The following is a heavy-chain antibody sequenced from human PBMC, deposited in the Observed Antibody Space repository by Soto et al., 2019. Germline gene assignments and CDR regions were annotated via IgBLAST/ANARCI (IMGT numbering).Heavy chain of an antibody. Sequence: QITLNESGPTQVKPRQTLTLTCTFSGFSLTTSGVGVGWIRQSPGNAPEWLAPIYWDDDKRYSPSLKSRLTITKDAPKNQVVLTMADLDPADTATYYCAHRVLRTVFGLVTTTAIYFDFCGQGTPVAVSS. CDR3: AHRVLRTVFGLVTTTAIYFDF. J-gene: IGHJ4*02. CDR1: GFSLTTSGVG. V-gene: IGHV2-5*02. D-gene: IGHD3-3*01. CDR2: IYWDDDK.